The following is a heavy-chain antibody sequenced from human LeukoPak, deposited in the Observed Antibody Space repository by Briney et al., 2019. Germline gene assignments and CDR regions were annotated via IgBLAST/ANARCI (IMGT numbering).Heavy chain of an antibody. CDR3: ARRGDGYCSSTSCYEGCYFDY. Sequence: GGSLRLSCAASGFTFSSFWMSWVRQAPGKGLEWVAAIPQDGRAQYYVDSVKGRFTISRDNAKNSLYLQMNSLGAEDTAVYYCARRGDGYCSSTSCYEGCYFDYWGQGTLVTVSS. J-gene: IGHJ4*02. V-gene: IGHV3-7*01. CDR2: IPQDGRAQ. CDR1: GFTFSSFW. D-gene: IGHD2-2*03.